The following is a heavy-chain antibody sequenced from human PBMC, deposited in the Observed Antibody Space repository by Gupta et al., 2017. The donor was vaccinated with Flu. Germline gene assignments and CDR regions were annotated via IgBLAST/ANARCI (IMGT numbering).Heavy chain of an antibody. V-gene: IGHV3-9*01. Sequence: EVQLVESGGGLVQPGRSLRLSCAASGFTFDDYAMHWVRQAPGKGLEWVSGISWNSGSIGYADSVKGRFTISRDNAKNSLYLQMNSLRAEDTALYYCAKDLSAALGSYGSPGYGMDVWGQGTTVTVSS. CDR3: AKDLSAALGSYGSPGYGMDV. CDR1: GFTFDDYA. J-gene: IGHJ6*02. CDR2: ISWNSGSI. D-gene: IGHD5-18*01.